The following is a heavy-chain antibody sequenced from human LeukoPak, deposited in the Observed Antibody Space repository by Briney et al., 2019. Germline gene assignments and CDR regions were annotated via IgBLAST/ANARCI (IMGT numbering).Heavy chain of an antibody. CDR3: ATRTAIAARGY. V-gene: IGHV3-23*01. D-gene: IGHD6-6*01. Sequence: GGSLRLSCAASGFTFSSYAMSWVSQAPGKGLEWVSAISGSGGSTYYADSVKGRFAISRDNSKNTLYLQMNSLRAEDTAVYCCATRTAIAARGYWGQGTLVTVSS. CDR1: GFTFSSYA. J-gene: IGHJ4*02. CDR2: ISGSGGST.